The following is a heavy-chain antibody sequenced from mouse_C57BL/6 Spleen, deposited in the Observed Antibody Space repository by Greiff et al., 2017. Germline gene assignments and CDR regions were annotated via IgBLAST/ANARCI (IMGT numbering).Heavy chain of an antibody. Sequence: EVQLQQSGPGMVKPSQSLSLTCTVTGYSITSGYDWHWIRHFPGNKLEWMGYISYSGSTNYNPSLKSRISITHDTSKNHFFLKLNSVTTEDTATYYCARDRSGTPFAYWGQGTLVTVAA. CDR1: GYSITSGYD. V-gene: IGHV3-1*01. J-gene: IGHJ3*01. D-gene: IGHD1-1*01. CDR2: ISYSGST. CDR3: ARDRSGTPFAY.